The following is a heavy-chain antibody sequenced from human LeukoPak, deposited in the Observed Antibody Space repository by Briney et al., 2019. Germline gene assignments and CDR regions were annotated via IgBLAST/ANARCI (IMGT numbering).Heavy chain of an antibody. J-gene: IGHJ4*02. CDR3: ARGGLQFDY. CDR2: IYYSGST. Sequence: SETLSLTCTVSGGSISSSSYYWGWIRQPPGKGLEWIGSIYYSGSTYYNPSLKSRVTISVDTSKNQFSLKLSSVTAADMAVYYCARGGLQFDYWGQGTLVTVSS. CDR1: GGSISSSSYY. D-gene: IGHD1-1*01. V-gene: IGHV4-39*01.